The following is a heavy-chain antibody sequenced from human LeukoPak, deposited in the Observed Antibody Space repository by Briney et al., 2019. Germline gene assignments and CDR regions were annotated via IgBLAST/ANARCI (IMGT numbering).Heavy chain of an antibody. CDR3: ARANYDSIGYYTLIDAFDI. V-gene: IGHV4-59*01. Sequence: PSETLSLTCTVSGGSISSYYWSWIRQPPGKGLEWIGYIYYSGSTNYNPSLKSRVTISVDTSKNQFSLKLSSVTAADTAVYYCARANYDSIGYYTLIDAFDIWGQGTMVTVSS. D-gene: IGHD3-22*01. CDR1: GGSISSYY. J-gene: IGHJ3*02. CDR2: IYYSGST.